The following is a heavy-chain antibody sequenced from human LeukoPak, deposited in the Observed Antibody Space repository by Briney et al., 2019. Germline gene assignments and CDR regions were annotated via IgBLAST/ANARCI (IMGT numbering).Heavy chain of an antibody. Sequence: ASVKVSCKASGYTFTSYGISWVRQAPGQGLERMGWISAYNGSTNYAQKLQGRVTMTTDTSTSTAYMELRSLRSDDTAVYYCARDNTMVRGVSLAFDPWGQGTLVTVSS. CDR3: ARDNTMVRGVSLAFDP. V-gene: IGHV1-18*04. CDR1: GYTFTSYG. CDR2: ISAYNGST. D-gene: IGHD3-10*01. J-gene: IGHJ5*02.